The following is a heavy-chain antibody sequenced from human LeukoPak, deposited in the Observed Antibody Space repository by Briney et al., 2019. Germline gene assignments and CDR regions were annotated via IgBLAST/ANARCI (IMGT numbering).Heavy chain of an antibody. Sequence: GASVKVSCKASGGTFSSYAISWVRQAPGQGLEWMGGIIPIFGTANYAQKFQGRVTITTDESTSTAYMELGSLRSEDTAVYYCARDLSGYCSSTSCYNWRARFDPWGQGTLVTVSS. CDR2: IIPIFGTA. D-gene: IGHD2-2*02. CDR1: GGTFSSYA. J-gene: IGHJ5*02. V-gene: IGHV1-69*05. CDR3: ARDLSGYCSSTSCYNWRARFDP.